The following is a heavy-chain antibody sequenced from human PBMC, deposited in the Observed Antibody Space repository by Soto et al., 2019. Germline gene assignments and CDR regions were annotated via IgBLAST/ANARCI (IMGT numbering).Heavy chain of an antibody. CDR2: IKSKTDGGTT. Sequence: GGSLRLSCAASGFTFSNAWMNWVRQAPGKGLEWVGRIKSKTDGGTTDYAAPVKGRFTISRDDSKNTLYLQMNSLKTEDTAVYYCTASSTVAFDYYYYGMDVWGQGTTVTVSS. J-gene: IGHJ6*02. CDR1: GFTFSNAW. V-gene: IGHV3-15*07. CDR3: TASSTVAFDYYYYGMDV. D-gene: IGHD4-17*01.